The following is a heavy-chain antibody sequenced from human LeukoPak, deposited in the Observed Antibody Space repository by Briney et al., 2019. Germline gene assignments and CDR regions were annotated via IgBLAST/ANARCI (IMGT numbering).Heavy chain of an antibody. CDR2: ISSSSAAI. D-gene: IGHD3/OR15-3a*01. CDR3: ARDRTTTYYDFTPDV. V-gene: IGHV3-48*04. J-gene: IGHJ6*04. Sequence: GGSLRLSCAASGFTFSIYSMTWVRQAPGKGLEWVSYISSSSAAIYYADSVKGRFTISRDNAKNSLYLQMNSLRAEDTAVYYCARDRTTTYYDFTPDVWGKGTTVTVSS. CDR1: GFTFSIYS.